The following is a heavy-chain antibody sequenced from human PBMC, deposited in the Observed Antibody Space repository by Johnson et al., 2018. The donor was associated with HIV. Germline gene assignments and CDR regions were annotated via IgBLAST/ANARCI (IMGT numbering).Heavy chain of an antibody. J-gene: IGHJ3*02. V-gene: IGHV3-13*01. CDR1: GFTFSSYD. CDR2: IGTAGDT. Sequence: VQLVESGGGLVQPGGSLRLSCAASGFTFSSYDMHWVRQATGKGLEWVSAIGTAGDTYYPGSVKGRFIISRDNAKNTLYLQMISLRAEDTAVYFCAKDERQLGGWSHAFDIWGQGTMVTVSS. D-gene: IGHD3-16*01. CDR3: AKDERQLGGWSHAFDI.